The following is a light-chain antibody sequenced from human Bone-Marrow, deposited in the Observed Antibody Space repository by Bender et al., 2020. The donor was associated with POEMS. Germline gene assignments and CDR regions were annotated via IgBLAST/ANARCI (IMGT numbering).Light chain of an antibody. V-gene: IGLV1-44*01. J-gene: IGLJ3*02. CDR1: SSNIGAHA. CDR2: SSH. Sequence: QSVLTQPPSASGTPGQRVTISCSGGSSNIGAHAVNWYQPLPGTAPKLLIYSSHRRPSEVPDRFSGSRSGTSASLAISGLQSEDEADYYCAAWDDSLSGPVFGGGTKLTVL. CDR3: AAWDDSLSGPV.